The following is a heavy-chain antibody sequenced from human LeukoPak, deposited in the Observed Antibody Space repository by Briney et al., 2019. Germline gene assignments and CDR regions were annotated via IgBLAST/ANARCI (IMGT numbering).Heavy chain of an antibody. D-gene: IGHD1-26*01. Sequence: PGGSLRLSCAASGFTFHTYVMSWVRQAPGKGLEWISSISGSTLYISYIDSVRGRFTISRDNAKNSLYLQMNSLRAEDTAAYYCAPEATGAVDYWGQGTLVSVSS. V-gene: IGHV3-21*01. CDR2: ISGSTLYI. J-gene: IGHJ4*02. CDR1: GFTFHTYV. CDR3: APEATGAVDY.